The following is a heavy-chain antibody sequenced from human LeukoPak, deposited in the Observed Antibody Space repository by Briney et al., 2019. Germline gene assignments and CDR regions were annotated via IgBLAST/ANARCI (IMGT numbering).Heavy chain of an antibody. CDR2: ISTDGSGT. J-gene: IGHJ5*02. Sequence: GVSLRLSCAASGFTFSSYTMNWVRQAPGKGLVWVSRISTDGSGTTYADSVRGRFTISRDNAKNTVYLQMNSLRAEDTAVYYCARAAISAAGTSPIDPWGQGTLVTVSS. CDR3: ARAAISAAGTSPIDP. V-gene: IGHV3-74*01. D-gene: IGHD6-13*01. CDR1: GFTFSSYT.